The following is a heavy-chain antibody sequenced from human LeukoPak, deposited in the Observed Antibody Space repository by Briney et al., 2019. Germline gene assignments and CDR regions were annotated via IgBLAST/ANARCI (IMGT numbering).Heavy chain of an antibody. D-gene: IGHD3-3*01. CDR1: GFTFSSYW. CDR2: IKQDGSVK. CDR3: ASHTYDFWSGYPYYFDY. Sequence: GGSLRLSCAASGFTFSSYWMSWVRQAPGKGLEWVANIKQDGSVKYYVDSVKGRFTISRDNAKNSLYLQMNSLRAEDTAVYYCASHTYDFWSGYPYYFDYWGQGTLVTVSS. J-gene: IGHJ4*02. V-gene: IGHV3-7*01.